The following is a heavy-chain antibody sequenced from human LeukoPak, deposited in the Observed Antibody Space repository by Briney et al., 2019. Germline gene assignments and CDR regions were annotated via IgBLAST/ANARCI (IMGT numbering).Heavy chain of an antibody. CDR3: ARADYDILTGDYPPSPGGFDD. Sequence: SETLSLTCTVSGGPISSCYWSWIRQPAGKGLEWIGRIYTSGSTNYNPSLKSRVTMSVDTSKNQFSLKLSSVTAADTAVYYCARADYDILTGDYPPSPGGFDDWGQGTLVTVSS. CDR2: IYTSGST. J-gene: IGHJ4*02. V-gene: IGHV4-4*07. D-gene: IGHD3-9*01. CDR1: GGPISSCY.